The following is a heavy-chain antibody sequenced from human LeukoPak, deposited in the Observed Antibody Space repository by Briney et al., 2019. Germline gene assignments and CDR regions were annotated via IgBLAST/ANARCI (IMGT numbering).Heavy chain of an antibody. CDR2: INHSGST. J-gene: IGHJ4*02. V-gene: IGHV4-34*01. CDR1: GGSFSRYY. Sequence: SETLSLTRGCYGGSFSRYYWSWIRQPPGKGLEWIGEINHSGSTNYNPSLKTRVTLSVDTSKNQFSLKLSSVTAHDTAVYYCAKMGDGEDYSDSSTYYGCYWCQGTLVTVSS. D-gene: IGHD3-22*01. CDR3: AKMGDGEDYSDSSTYYGCY.